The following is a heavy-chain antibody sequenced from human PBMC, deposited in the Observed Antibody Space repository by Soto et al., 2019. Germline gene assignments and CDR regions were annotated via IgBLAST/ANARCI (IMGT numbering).Heavy chain of an antibody. J-gene: IGHJ5*02. Sequence: SETLSLTCTVSGGSISSSSYYWGWIRQPPGKGLEWIGSIYYSGSTYYNPSLKSRVTISVGTSKNQFSLKLSSVTAADTAVYYCARHQETMVRGVIRTGWFDPWGQGTLVTVSS. D-gene: IGHD3-10*01. V-gene: IGHV4-39*01. CDR3: ARHQETMVRGVIRTGWFDP. CDR2: IYYSGST. CDR1: GGSISSSSYY.